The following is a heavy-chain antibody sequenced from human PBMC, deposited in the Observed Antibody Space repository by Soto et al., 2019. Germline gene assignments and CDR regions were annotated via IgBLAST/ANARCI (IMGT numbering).Heavy chain of an antibody. CDR2: IYYSGST. CDR1: GVSISSGGYY. V-gene: IGHV4-39*01. CDR3: ARHRGGLFFEFDY. Sequence: SETLSLTCTVSGVSISSGGYYWSWIRQHPGKGLEWIGYIYYSGSTYNNPSLKSRVTISVDTSKKQFSLKLSSVTAADTAVYYCARHRGGLFFEFDYWGQGTLVTVSS. D-gene: IGHD3-16*01. J-gene: IGHJ4*02.